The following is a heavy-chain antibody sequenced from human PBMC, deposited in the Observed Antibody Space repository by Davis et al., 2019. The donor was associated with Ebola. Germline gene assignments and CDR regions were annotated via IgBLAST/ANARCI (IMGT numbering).Heavy chain of an antibody. Sequence: SETLSLTCAVYGGSFRGYYWSWIRQPPGKGLEWIGEINHSGSTNYNPSLKSRVTISVDTSKNQFSLKLSSVTAADTAVYYCAGGVGVVTATINDYWGQGTLVTVSS. CDR1: GGSFRGYY. D-gene: IGHD2-21*02. CDR3: AGGVGVVTATINDY. CDR2: INHSGST. V-gene: IGHV4-34*01. J-gene: IGHJ4*02.